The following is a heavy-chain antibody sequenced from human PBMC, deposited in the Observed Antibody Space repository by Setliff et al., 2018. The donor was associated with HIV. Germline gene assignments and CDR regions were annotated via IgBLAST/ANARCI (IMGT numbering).Heavy chain of an antibody. D-gene: IGHD2-8*01. J-gene: IGHJ4*02. Sequence: PSETLSLTCTVSGYSISSGYYWSWIRQPPGKGLEWIGEINHSGSTNYNPSLKSRVTISVDRSKSQFPLKLGSVTAADTAVYFCSTVVTLAYCHDGLCPAFDSWGQGALVTVSS. CDR3: STVVTLAYCHDGLCPAFDS. CDR2: INHSGST. CDR1: GYSISSGYY. V-gene: IGHV4-38-2*02.